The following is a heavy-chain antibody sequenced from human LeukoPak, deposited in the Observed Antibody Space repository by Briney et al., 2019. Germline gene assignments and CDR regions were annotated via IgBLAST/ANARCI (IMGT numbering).Heavy chain of an antibody. V-gene: IGHV1-18*01. CDR1: GYTFTSYG. CDR3: ARAGWLMVYATIDY. D-gene: IGHD2-8*01. CDR2: ISAYNGNT. J-gene: IGHJ4*02. Sequence: ASVKVSCKASGYTFTSYGIRWVRQAPGQGLEWMGWISAYNGNTNYAQKLQGRVTKTTDTSTSTAYMELRSLRSDDTAVYYCARAGWLMVYATIDYWGQGTLVTVSS.